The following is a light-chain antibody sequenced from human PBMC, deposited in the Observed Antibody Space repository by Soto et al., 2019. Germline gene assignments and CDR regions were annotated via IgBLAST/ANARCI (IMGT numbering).Light chain of an antibody. J-gene: IGKJ2*01. Sequence: DIQMTQSPSSLSASVGDSVTVTCQASQNINNNLSWYQQKAGKAPKLLIYDASKLKTGVPSWFSGSGVETHFTFTISGLQPEDVATYYCQQYQNLPRTFGQGTRLDIK. CDR1: QNINNN. CDR2: DAS. V-gene: IGKV1-33*01. CDR3: QQYQNLPRT.